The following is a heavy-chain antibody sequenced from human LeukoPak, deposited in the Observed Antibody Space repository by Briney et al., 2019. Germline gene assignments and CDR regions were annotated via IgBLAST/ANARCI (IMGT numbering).Heavy chain of an antibody. Sequence: PGGSLRLSCAASGFTFSSYWMSWVRQAPGKGLEWVANIKQDGSEKYYVDSVKGRFTISRDNAKNSLYLQMNSLRAEDTAVYYCAKDSRNLPFDYWGQGTLVTVSS. CDR1: GFTFSSYW. J-gene: IGHJ4*02. V-gene: IGHV3-7*01. CDR3: AKDSRNLPFDY. D-gene: IGHD1-14*01. CDR2: IKQDGSEK.